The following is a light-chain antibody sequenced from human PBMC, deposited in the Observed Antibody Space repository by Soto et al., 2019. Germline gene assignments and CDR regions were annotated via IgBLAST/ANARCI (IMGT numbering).Light chain of an antibody. V-gene: IGKV1-39*01. J-gene: IGKJ4*01. Sequence: DIQMTQSPSSLSSAVVDIFTITCRASQSISSYLNWYQQKPGKAPKLLIYAASSLQSGAPSRFSGSGSGTEFALTISSLQPEDSATYYCQQLKSYPLTFGGGTKVDIK. CDR1: QSISSY. CDR3: QQLKSYPLT. CDR2: AAS.